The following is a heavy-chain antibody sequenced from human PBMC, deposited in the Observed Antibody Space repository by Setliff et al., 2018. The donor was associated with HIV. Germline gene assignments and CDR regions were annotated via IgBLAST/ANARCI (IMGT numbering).Heavy chain of an antibody. D-gene: IGHD6-19*01. CDR1: GGSISSGSYF. CDR2: IYTSGST. CDR3: AKDFRYSSGWYLVSGTFDI. V-gene: IGHV4-61*02. J-gene: IGHJ3*02. Sequence: SETLSLTCTVSGGSISSGSYFWTWIRQPAGKGLEWIGRIYTSGSTNYNPSLKSRVTISVDTSKNQFSLKLSSVTAEDTAVYYCAKDFRYSSGWYLVSGTFDIWGQGTMVTVSS.